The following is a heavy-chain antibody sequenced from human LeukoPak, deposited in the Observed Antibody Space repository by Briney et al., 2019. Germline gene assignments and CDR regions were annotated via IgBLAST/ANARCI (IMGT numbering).Heavy chain of an antibody. Sequence: PGGSLRLSCAASGFTVSSNYMSWVRQAPGKGLEWVSVIYSGGSTYYADSVKGRFTISRDNSKNTLYLQMNSLRAEDTAVYYCARVRAVADPHFDYWGQGTLVTVSS. D-gene: IGHD6-19*01. CDR1: GFTVSSNY. CDR3: ARVRAVADPHFDY. V-gene: IGHV3-53*01. J-gene: IGHJ4*02. CDR2: IYSGGST.